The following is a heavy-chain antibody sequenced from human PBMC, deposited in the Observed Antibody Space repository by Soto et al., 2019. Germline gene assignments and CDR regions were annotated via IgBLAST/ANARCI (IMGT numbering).Heavy chain of an antibody. D-gene: IGHD3-16*01. CDR3: AKGFFFGGALYYYYYMDV. J-gene: IGHJ6*03. V-gene: IGHV3-23*01. CDR1: GFTFSSYA. Sequence: GGSLRLSCAASGFTFSSYAMSWVRQAPGKGLEWVSAISGSGGSTYYADSVKGRFTISRDNSKNTLYLQMNSLRAEDTAVYYCAKGFFFGGALYYYYYMDVWGKGTTVTVSS. CDR2: ISGSGGST.